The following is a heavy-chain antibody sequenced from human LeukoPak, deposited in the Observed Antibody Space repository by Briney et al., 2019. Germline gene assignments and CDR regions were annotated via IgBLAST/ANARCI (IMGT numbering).Heavy chain of an antibody. J-gene: IGHJ6*03. CDR1: GGSISSYY. D-gene: IGHD6-19*01. Sequence: SETLSLTCTVSGGSISSYYWSWIRQPAGKGLEWIGRIYTSGSTNYNPSLKSRVAMSVDTSKNQFSLKLSSVTAADTAVYYCARGGWSYYYYYYMDVWGKGTTVTVSS. CDR2: IYTSGST. CDR3: ARGGWSYYYYYYMDV. V-gene: IGHV4-4*07.